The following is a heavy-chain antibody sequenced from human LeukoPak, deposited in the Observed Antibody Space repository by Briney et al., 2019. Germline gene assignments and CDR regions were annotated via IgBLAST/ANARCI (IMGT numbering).Heavy chain of an antibody. CDR3: ARGMTNPFDY. CDR2: IYSGGST. CDR1: GFTVSTNY. D-gene: IGHD4-17*01. Sequence: GGSLRLSCAASGFTVSTNYMSWVRQAPGKGLEWVSVIYSGGSTYYADSVKGRFTISRHNSENTLYLQMNSLRAEDTAVYYCARGMTNPFDYWGQGTLVAVSS. V-gene: IGHV3-53*04. J-gene: IGHJ4*02.